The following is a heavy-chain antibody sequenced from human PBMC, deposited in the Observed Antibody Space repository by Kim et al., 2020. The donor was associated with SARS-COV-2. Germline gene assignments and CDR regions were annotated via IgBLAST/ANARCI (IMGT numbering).Heavy chain of an antibody. V-gene: IGHV3-23*01. Sequence: GGSLRLSCAASGFTFSSYAMSWVRQAPGKGLEWVSAISGSGGSTYYADSVKGRFTISRDNSKNTLYLQMNSLRAEDTAVYYCAKDRTVLGVDTAMENGGDYWGQGTLVTVSS. J-gene: IGHJ4*02. CDR2: ISGSGGST. D-gene: IGHD5-18*01. CDR3: AKDRTVLGVDTAMENGGDY. CDR1: GFTFSSYA.